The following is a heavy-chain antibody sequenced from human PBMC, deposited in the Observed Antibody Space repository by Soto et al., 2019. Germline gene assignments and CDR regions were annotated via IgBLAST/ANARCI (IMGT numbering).Heavy chain of an antibody. Sequence: QLQLVQSGAEVKKPGSSVKVSCKASGGTFSSYAISWVRQAPGQGLEWMGGIIPIFGTANYAQKFQGRVTITADESTSTAYMELSSLRSEDTAVYYCARGAHYYDSSGYYPGWFDPWGQGTLVTVSS. CDR2: IIPIFGTA. D-gene: IGHD3-22*01. CDR3: ARGAHYYDSSGYYPGWFDP. J-gene: IGHJ5*02. CDR1: GGTFSSYA. V-gene: IGHV1-69*01.